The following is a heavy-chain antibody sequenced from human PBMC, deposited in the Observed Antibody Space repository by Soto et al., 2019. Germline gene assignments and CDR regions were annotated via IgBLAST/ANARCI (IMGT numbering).Heavy chain of an antibody. CDR3: AKDVAYLASYYFDY. CDR1: GFTFSGYA. CDR2: ISASGSDI. Sequence: EVQLLESGGGLVQPGGSLRVSCSASGFTFSGYAMSWVRQAPGKGLEWVSGISASGSDIYTADAVKGRFTISRDNSKSTLFLQMTSLRVDDTAIYYCAKDVAYLASYYFDYWGQGALVTVSS. D-gene: IGHD6-6*01. J-gene: IGHJ4*02. V-gene: IGHV3-23*01.